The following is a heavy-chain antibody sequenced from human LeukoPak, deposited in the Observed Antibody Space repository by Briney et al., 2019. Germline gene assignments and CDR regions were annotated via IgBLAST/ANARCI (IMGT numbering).Heavy chain of an antibody. J-gene: IGHJ6*03. CDR2: INHGGST. V-gene: IGHV4-34*01. Sequence: SETLSLTCAVYGGPFSGDFWSWIRQSPGKGLEWIGEINHGGSTTYNPSLQSRVTMSVDTSTNQISLKMTSVTAADTAIYYCARETSQKGAHYMDVWGKGTTVTVSS. CDR3: ARETSQKGAHYMDV. D-gene: IGHD3-16*01. CDR1: GGPFSGDF.